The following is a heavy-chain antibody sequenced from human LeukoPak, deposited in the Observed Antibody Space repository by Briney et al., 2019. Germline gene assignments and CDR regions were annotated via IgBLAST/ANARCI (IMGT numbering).Heavy chain of an antibody. CDR3: ATRFCDYTHFDY. J-gene: IGHJ4*02. Sequence: ASVKVSCKVSGYTLTELSMHWVRQAPGKGLEWMGGFDPEDGETIYAQKFQGRVTMTEDTSTDTAYMELSSLRSEDTAVYYCATRFCDYTHFDYWGQGTLVTVSS. CDR1: GYTLTELS. D-gene: IGHD4-11*01. V-gene: IGHV1-24*01. CDR2: FDPEDGET.